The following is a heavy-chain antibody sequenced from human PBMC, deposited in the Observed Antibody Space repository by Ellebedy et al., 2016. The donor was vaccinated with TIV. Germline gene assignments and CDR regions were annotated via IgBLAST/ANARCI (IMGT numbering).Heavy chain of an antibody. CDR2: IKKDGSDK. CDR3: AGRGGCNTTCSDH. Sequence: GESLKISXAASGFTFSSYNMNWVRQVPGKGLEWVATIKKDGSDKYYMDSVKGRFTISRDNANNSSYLQMNSLRDDDTAIYYCAGRGGCNTTCSDHWGHGTVVTVSS. J-gene: IGHJ5*02. CDR1: GFTFSSYN. V-gene: IGHV3-7*01. D-gene: IGHD2/OR15-2a*01.